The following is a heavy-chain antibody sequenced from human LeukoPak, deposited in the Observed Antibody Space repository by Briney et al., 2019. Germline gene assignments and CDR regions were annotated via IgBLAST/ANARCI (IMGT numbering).Heavy chain of an antibody. D-gene: IGHD3-9*01. CDR2: IYHSGST. CDR3: ARCHDILTGYPCLFDY. CDR1: GGSISSSNW. Sequence: PSGTLSLTCAVSGGSISSSNWWSWVRQPPGKGLEWIGEIYHSGSTNYNPSLKSRVTISVEKSKNQFSLKLRSVTAADTAVYYCARCHDILTGYPCLFDYWGQGTLVTVSS. J-gene: IGHJ4*02. V-gene: IGHV4-4*02.